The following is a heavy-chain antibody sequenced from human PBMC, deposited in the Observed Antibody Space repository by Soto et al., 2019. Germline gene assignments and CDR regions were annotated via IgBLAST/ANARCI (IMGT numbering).Heavy chain of an antibody. CDR3: AARFSGGYFDY. J-gene: IGHJ4*02. CDR2: IYYGGST. CDR1: GGSISSGGYY. D-gene: IGHD3-3*01. V-gene: IGHV4-31*03. Sequence: PSETLSLTCTVSGGSISSGGYYWSWIRQHPGKGLEWIGYIYYGGSTYYNPSLKSRVTISVDTSKNQFSLKLSSVTAADTAVYYCAARFSGGYFDYWGQGTLVTVSS.